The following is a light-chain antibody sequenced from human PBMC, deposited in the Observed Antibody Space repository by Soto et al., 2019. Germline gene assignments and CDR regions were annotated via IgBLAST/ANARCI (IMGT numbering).Light chain of an antibody. CDR1: QSISKY. CDR3: QQSFTPPFT. V-gene: IGKV1-39*01. Sequence: DIQMTQSPSSLSTSVGDKVTITCRASQSISKYLNWYQQKPGRAPKLLISVVSSLQSEVPSRFSGDGSETDFTLSISSLQPEDSATYYCQQSFTPPFTFGPGTKVDVK. CDR2: VVS. J-gene: IGKJ3*01.